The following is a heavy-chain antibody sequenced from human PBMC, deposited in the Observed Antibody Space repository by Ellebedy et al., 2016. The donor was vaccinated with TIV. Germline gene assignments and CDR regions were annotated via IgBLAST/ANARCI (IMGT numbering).Heavy chain of an antibody. V-gene: IGHV1-18*01. J-gene: IGHJ5*02. Sequence: AASVKVSCKASGYTFTSYGISWVRQAPGQGLEWMGWISAYNGNTNYAQKLQGRVTMTTDTSTSTAYMELRSLRSDDTAVYYCARWVSKKNGLVITHWFDPWGQGTLVTVSS. D-gene: IGHD3/OR15-3a*01. CDR3: ARWVSKKNGLVITHWFDP. CDR2: ISAYNGNT. CDR1: GYTFTSYG.